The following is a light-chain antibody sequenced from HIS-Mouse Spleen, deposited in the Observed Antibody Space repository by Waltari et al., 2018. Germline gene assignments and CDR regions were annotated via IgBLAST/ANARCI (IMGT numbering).Light chain of an antibody. V-gene: IGLV3-10*01. CDR2: EDS. J-gene: IGLJ2*01. CDR3: YSTDSSGNHRV. CDR1: ALPKTY. Sequence: SYELTQPPSVSVSPGQTSRITCSGDALPKTYAYWYQQKSGQAPVLVTYEDSKRPSGIPERVSGSSSVTMATLTISGAQVEDEADYYCYSTDSSGNHRVFGGGTKLTVL.